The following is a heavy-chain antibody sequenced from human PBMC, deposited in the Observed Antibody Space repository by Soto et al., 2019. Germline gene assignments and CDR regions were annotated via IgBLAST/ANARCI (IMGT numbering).Heavy chain of an antibody. J-gene: IGHJ6*02. V-gene: IGHV1-8*01. CDR1: GYTFTSYD. D-gene: IGHD5-18*01. Sequence: ASVKVSCKASGYTFTSYDINWVRQATGQGLEWMGWMNPNSGNTGYAQKFQGRVTMTRNTSISTAYMELSSLRSEDTAVYYCARVGYSYGYEHYYYYGMDVSGQGTPVTVSS. CDR3: ARVGYSYGYEHYYYYGMDV. CDR2: MNPNSGNT.